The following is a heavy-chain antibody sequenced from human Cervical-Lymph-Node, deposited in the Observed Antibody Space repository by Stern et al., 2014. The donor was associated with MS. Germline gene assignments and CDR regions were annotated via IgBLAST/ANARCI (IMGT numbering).Heavy chain of an antibody. CDR1: GGPISSSSYY. V-gene: IGHV4-39*01. J-gene: IGHJ4*02. D-gene: IGHD3-9*01. Sequence: QVQLQESGPGLVKPSETLSLTCTVSGGPISSSSYYWGWIRQSPGKGLEWLGSINHTGSTNYNLSLKPRFTISFDTSKNHFSLKLPSVTAADTAVYYCARLNILTGYSLGNWGQGALVTVSS. CDR3: ARLNILTGYSLGN. CDR2: INHTGST.